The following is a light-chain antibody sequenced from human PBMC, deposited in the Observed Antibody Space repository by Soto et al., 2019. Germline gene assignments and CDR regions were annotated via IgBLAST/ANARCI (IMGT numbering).Light chain of an antibody. CDR3: QQYNSYPWT. V-gene: IGKV1-5*03. J-gene: IGKJ1*01. CDR1: QSISSW. Sequence: DIQMTQSHSTLSASVGDRVTITCRAGQSISSWLAWYQQKPGKAPKLLIYKASNLESGVPSRFSGSGSGTEFTPTISSLQPDDFATYYCQQYNSYPWTFGQGTKVDIK. CDR2: KAS.